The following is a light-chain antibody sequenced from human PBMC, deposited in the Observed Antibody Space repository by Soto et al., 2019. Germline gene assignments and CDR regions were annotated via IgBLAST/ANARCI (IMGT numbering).Light chain of an antibody. CDR3: QQHTNWPPTIT. J-gene: IGKJ5*01. V-gene: IGKV3-11*01. CDR2: DAS. Sequence: EIVLTQSPVTLSLSPGERATLSCRASQSVSNQLAWYQQKPGQAPRLLIYDASRRVTGIPPRFSGSGSGTDFTLTLSSLEPEDFAVYYCQQHTNWPPTITFGQGTRLEI. CDR1: QSVSNQ.